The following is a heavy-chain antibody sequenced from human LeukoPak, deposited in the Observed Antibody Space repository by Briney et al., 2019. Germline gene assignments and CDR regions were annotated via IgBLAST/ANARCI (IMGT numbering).Heavy chain of an antibody. V-gene: IGHV4-39*01. CDR1: GGSISSSTTYY. CDR3: ASPLNDIGGFDY. J-gene: IGHJ4*02. Sequence: SETLSLTCTVSGGSISSSTTYYWGWIRRPPGKGLEWIGSIYYSGSTYYNPSLKSRVTISVDTSKNQFSLKLSSVTAADTAVYYCASPLNDIGGFDYWGQGTLVTVSS. CDR2: IYYSGST. D-gene: IGHD3-10*01.